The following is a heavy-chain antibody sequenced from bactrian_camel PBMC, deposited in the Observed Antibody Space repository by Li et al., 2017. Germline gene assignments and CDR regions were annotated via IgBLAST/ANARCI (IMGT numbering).Heavy chain of an antibody. D-gene: IGHD8*01. Sequence: HVQLVESGGGSVQAGGSLRLSCKASSIGRDSSDCMGWFRQSPGKEREGVAGIYTGTDRTYYADSVKGRFAIWQDNAKATVYLEINYLRPEDTAMYYCAADLLLMRPLEASEYKYWGQGTQVTVS. J-gene: IGHJ4*01. CDR3: AADLLLMRPLEASEYKY. V-gene: IGHV3S54*01. CDR1: SIGRDSSDC. CDR2: IYTGTDRT.